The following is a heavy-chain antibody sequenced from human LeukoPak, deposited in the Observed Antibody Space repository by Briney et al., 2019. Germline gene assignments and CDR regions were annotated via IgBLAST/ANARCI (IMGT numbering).Heavy chain of an antibody. V-gene: IGHV3-23*01. CDR1: QFTFSRFA. D-gene: IGHD2-21*01. CDR3: AKHLGSHSFLFYYMDV. CDR2: LSGSGTAT. Sequence: GGSLRLSCEASQFTFSRFAMSWIRQAPGTGLEWVSTLSGSGTATYYADSVKGRFTTSRDNSKDTLYLQMDNLRGDDTAVYYCAKHLGSHSFLFYYMDVWGTGTSVIVSS. J-gene: IGHJ6*03.